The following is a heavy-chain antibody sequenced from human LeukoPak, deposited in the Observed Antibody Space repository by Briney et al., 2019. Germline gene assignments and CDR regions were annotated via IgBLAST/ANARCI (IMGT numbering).Heavy chain of an antibody. CDR2: ISGGGGTT. Sequence: GGSLRLSCAASGFTFSSYAMNWVRHAPGKGLERVSAISGGGGTTYYAASVKGRFTISRDNSKNTLFLQMNRLRAEDTAVYYCAKDREGLSSGYDLEYFDYWGQGTLVTVSS. CDR3: AKDREGLSSGYDLEYFDY. V-gene: IGHV3-23*01. CDR1: GFTFSSYA. D-gene: IGHD5-12*01. J-gene: IGHJ4*02.